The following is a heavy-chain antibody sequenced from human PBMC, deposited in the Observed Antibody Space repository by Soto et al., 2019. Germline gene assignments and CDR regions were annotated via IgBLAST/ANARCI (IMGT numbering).Heavy chain of an antibody. Sequence: SVALSVTCTGSGCSISNYYASWIRKPAGRGLEWIGRIYNSGSTNYNPSLKSRVTMSLDTSKNQFSLNLISVTAADTAVYYCAGQRWLQLRVRFDYWGQGILVTVYS. J-gene: IGHJ4*02. CDR1: GCSISNYY. V-gene: IGHV4-4*07. CDR3: AGQRWLQLRVRFDY. CDR2: IYNSGST. D-gene: IGHD5-12*01.